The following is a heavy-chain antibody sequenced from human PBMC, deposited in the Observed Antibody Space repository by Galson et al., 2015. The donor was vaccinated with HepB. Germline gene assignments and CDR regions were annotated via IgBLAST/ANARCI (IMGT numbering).Heavy chain of an antibody. Sequence: SLRLSCAASGFTFSADSMNWVRQAPGKGLEWVSYISNSGSTVYYADSVKGRFTTSRDNAKNSLYLQMSSLRAEDTAVYYCSRTVNYYSYYMDVWGKGTTVTVSS. D-gene: IGHD4-11*01. CDR3: SRTVNYYSYYMDV. V-gene: IGHV3-48*01. J-gene: IGHJ6*03. CDR2: ISNSGSTV. CDR1: GFTFSADS.